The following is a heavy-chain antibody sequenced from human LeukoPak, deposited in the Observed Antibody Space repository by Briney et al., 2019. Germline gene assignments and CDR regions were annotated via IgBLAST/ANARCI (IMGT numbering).Heavy chain of an antibody. J-gene: IGHJ6*03. D-gene: IGHD3-16*02. CDR3: ARVSLGTGTTAHYYYMDV. V-gene: IGHV4-59*01. Sequence: SETLSLTCTVSGGSISSYYWSWIRQPPGKGLEWIGYIYYSGSTNYNPSLKSRVTISVDTSKNQFSLKLSSVTAADTAVYYCARVSLGTGTTAHYYYMDVWGKGTTVTVSS. CDR1: GGSISSYY. CDR2: IYYSGST.